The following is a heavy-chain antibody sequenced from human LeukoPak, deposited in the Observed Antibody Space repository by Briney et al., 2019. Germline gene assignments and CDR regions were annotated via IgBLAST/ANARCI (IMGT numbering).Heavy chain of an antibody. CDR3: ARDEGSHYGDDFDY. J-gene: IGHJ4*02. V-gene: IGHV1-2*06. CDR2: INPNTGGT. D-gene: IGHD4-17*01. Sequence: ASVKVSCKASGYTFTGYYMHWVRQAPGQELEWMGRINPNTGGTNYAQNFTGRVTMTRDTSISTAYMDLSRLRSDDTAVYYCARDEGSHYGDDFDYWGQGTLVTVSS. CDR1: GYTFTGYY.